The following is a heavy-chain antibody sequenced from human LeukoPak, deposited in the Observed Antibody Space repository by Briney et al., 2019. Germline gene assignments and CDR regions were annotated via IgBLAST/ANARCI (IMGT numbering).Heavy chain of an antibody. CDR2: ISAYNGNT. V-gene: IGHV1-18*01. CDR1: GYTFTSYG. Sequence: GASVKVFCKASGYTFTSYGISWVRQAPGQGLEWMVWISAYNGNTNYAQKLQGRVTMTTDTSTSTAYMELRSVRSDDAVVYYCARPLVVVAEEYYYYGMDVWVQGTTVSVCS. CDR3: ARPLVVVAEEYYYYGMDV. D-gene: IGHD2-15*01. J-gene: IGHJ6*02.